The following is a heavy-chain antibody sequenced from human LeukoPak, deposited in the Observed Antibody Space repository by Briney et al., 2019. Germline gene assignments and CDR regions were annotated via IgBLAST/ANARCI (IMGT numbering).Heavy chain of an antibody. CDR3: ARVPYGSGSYHYFDY. Sequence: SETLSLTCTVSDGSISSYYWNWIRQPPGKGLEWIGYIFYSGSTNYSPSLKSRVTISVDTSKNQFSLKLSSVTAADTAVYYCARVPYGSGSYHYFDYWGQGTLVTVSS. D-gene: IGHD3-10*01. J-gene: IGHJ4*02. CDR1: DGSISSYY. V-gene: IGHV4-59*12. CDR2: IFYSGST.